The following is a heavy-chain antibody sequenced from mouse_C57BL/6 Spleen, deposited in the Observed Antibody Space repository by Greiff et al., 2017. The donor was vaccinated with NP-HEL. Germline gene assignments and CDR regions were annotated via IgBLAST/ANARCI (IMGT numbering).Heavy chain of an antibody. CDR2: INPSSGYT. CDR1: GYTFTSYT. V-gene: IGHV1-4*01. Sequence: QVQLKQSGAELARPGASVKMSCKASGYTFTSYTMHWVKQRPGQGLEWIGYINPSSGYTKYNQKFKDKATLTADKSSSTAYMQLSSLTSEDSAVYYCASFYSNYMGEFAYWGQGTLVTVSA. CDR3: ASFYSNYMGEFAY. J-gene: IGHJ3*01. D-gene: IGHD2-5*01.